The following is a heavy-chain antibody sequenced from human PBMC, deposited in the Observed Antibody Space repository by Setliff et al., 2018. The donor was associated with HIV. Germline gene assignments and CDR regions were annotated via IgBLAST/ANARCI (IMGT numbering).Heavy chain of an antibody. CDR2: ISYDGSNK. CDR1: GFTFSSYG. J-gene: IGHJ4*02. D-gene: IGHD6-6*01. V-gene: IGHV3-30*18. Sequence: GGSLRLSCAASGFTFSSYGMHWVRQAPGKGLEWVAVISYDGSNKYYADSVKGRFTISRDNSKNTLYLQMNSLRAEDTAVYYCAKTPQEYSSSSGRGYFDYWGQGTLVTVSS. CDR3: AKTPQEYSSSSGRGYFDY.